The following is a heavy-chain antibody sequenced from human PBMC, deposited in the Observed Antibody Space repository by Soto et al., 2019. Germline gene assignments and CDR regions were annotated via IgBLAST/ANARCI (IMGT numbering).Heavy chain of an antibody. V-gene: IGHV4-31*03. J-gene: IGHJ6*02. Sequence: PSETLSLTCTVSGGSISSGGYYWSWIRQHPGKGLEWIGYIYYSGSTYYNQSLKSRVTISVDTSKNQFSLKLSFVPAAATAVYYCARDQVPFDSTIFGVVIPPGPDYGKKVWAEGTPVTVS. CDR3: ARDQVPFDSTIFGVVIPPGPDYGKKV. CDR2: IYYSGST. CDR1: GGSISSGGYY. D-gene: IGHD3-3*01.